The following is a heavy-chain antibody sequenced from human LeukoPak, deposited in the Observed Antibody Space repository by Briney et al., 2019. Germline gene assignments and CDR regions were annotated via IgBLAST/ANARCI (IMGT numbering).Heavy chain of an antibody. Sequence: PSETLSLTCTVSGGSISSYYWSWIRQPPGKGLEWIGYIYYSGSTNYNPSLKSRVTISVDTSKNQFSLKLSSVTAADTAVYYCARTTTLYGDYYFGYWGQGTLVTVSS. CDR1: GGSISSYY. J-gene: IGHJ4*02. CDR2: IYYSGST. V-gene: IGHV4-59*01. CDR3: ARTTTLYGDYYFGY. D-gene: IGHD4-17*01.